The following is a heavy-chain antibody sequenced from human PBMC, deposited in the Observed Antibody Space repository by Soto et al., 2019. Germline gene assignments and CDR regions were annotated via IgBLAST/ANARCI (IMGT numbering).Heavy chain of an antibody. V-gene: IGHV3-48*01. Sequence: EVQRVESGGGLVQPGGSLRLSCATSGFILSDCAMNWVRQAPGKGLEWVSYISSSSSVIEYADSVKGRLTASRDNARNSMYLQMNSLRAEDTAVYYCARDLSWGSNWYYYMDVWGKGTTVTVSS. J-gene: IGHJ6*03. D-gene: IGHD7-27*01. CDR3: ARDLSWGSNWYYYMDV. CDR2: ISSSSSVI. CDR1: GFILSDCA.